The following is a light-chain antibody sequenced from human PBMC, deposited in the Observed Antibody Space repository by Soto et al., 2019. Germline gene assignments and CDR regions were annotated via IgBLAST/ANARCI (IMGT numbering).Light chain of an antibody. V-gene: IGKV3-11*01. Sequence: DIVVTQSPATLSLSPGERATLSCRASQSVSSYLAWYQQKGGQAPRLLIYDASNRATGIPARFSGSGSGTDFTLTISSLEPEDFAVYYCQQRSSWPYTFGQGTKLESK. CDR3: QQRSSWPYT. CDR2: DAS. CDR1: QSVSSY. J-gene: IGKJ2*01.